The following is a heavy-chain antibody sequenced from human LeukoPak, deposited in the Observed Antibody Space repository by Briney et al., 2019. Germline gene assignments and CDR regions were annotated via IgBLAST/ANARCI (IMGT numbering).Heavy chain of an antibody. CDR1: GYTFTGYY. CDR3: ASDQSTTIVLVVARIFDY. D-gene: IGHD3-22*01. V-gene: IGHV1-2*02. J-gene: IGHJ4*02. Sequence: ASVKVSCKASGYTFTGYYMHWVRQAPGQGLEWMGWINPNSGGTNYAQKFQGRVTMTRDTSISTAYMELSRLRSDDTAVYYCASDQSTTIVLVVARIFDYWGQGTLVTVSS. CDR2: INPNSGGT.